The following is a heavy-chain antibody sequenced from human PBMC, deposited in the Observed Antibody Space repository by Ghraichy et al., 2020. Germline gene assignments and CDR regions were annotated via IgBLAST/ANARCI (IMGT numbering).Heavy chain of an antibody. J-gene: IGHJ6*02. D-gene: IGHD3-22*01. V-gene: IGHV1-2*02. Sequence: ASVKVSCKASGYTFTGYYMHWVRQAPGQGLEWMGWINPNSGGTNYAQKFQGRVTMTRDTSISTAYMELSRLRSDDTAVYYCARDRAHSSGQVYYYYGMDVWGQGTTVTVSS. CDR1: GYTFTGYY. CDR3: ARDRAHSSGQVYYYYGMDV. CDR2: INPNSGGT.